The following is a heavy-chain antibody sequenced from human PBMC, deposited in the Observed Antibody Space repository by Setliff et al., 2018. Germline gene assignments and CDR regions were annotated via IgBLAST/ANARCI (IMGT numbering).Heavy chain of an antibody. V-gene: IGHV3-7*03. CDR1: GFTFSTYW. D-gene: IGHD6-13*01. CDR2: INQDGSEK. Sequence: PGGSLRLSCTASGFTFSTYWMAWVRQAPGKGLEWVANINQDGSEKYYVDSMKGRLTISRDNAKKSLYLQMNSLRAEDTAVYYCVPGIATAGKVSWGQGTLVTVSS. J-gene: IGHJ5*02. CDR3: VPGIATAGKVS.